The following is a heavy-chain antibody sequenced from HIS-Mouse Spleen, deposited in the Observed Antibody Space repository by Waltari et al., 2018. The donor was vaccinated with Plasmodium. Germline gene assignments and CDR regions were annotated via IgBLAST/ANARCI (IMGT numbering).Heavy chain of an antibody. J-gene: IGHJ2*01. V-gene: IGHV3-21*01. CDR3: AREDILTAYYNDYWYFDL. CDR2: ISSSSSYI. CDR1: GFTLSSRS. Sequence: EVQLVESGGGLVKPGGSRRPSCAASGFTLSSRSTNWVRQVPGKGLEWVSSISSSSSYIYYADSVKGRFTISRDNAKNSLYLQMNSLRAEDTAVYYCAREDILTAYYNDYWYFDLWGRGTLVTVSS. D-gene: IGHD3-9*01.